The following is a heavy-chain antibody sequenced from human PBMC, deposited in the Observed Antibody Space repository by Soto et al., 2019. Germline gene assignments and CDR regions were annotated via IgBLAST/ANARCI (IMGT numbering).Heavy chain of an antibody. Sequence: QVQLVESGGGVVQPERSLRLSCAASGFTFSSYGMHWVRQAPGKGLEWVAVIWYDGSNKYYVDSVKGRFTISRDNSKNTLYLQMNSLRAEDTAVYYCARDPSDFWSGSYYYGMDVWGQGTTVTVSS. V-gene: IGHV3-33*01. CDR3: ARDPSDFWSGSYYYGMDV. J-gene: IGHJ6*02. D-gene: IGHD3-3*01. CDR2: IWYDGSNK. CDR1: GFTFSSYG.